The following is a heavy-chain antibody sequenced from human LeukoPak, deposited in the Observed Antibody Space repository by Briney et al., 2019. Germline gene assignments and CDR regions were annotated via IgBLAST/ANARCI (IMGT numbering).Heavy chain of an antibody. Sequence: SETLSLTCTVSGGSVSGYYCSWIRQPAGKGLESIGRIYSTGSTDYNASLKSRVTMSVDTSKNQFSLKLSSVTAADTAVYYCARMSYDRTGEGRANLYYYYMAVWGKGTTLTVSS. J-gene: IGHJ6*03. V-gene: IGHV4-4*07. CDR3: ARMSYDRTGEGRANLYYYYMAV. D-gene: IGHD3-3*01. CDR2: IYSTGST. CDR1: GGSVSGYY.